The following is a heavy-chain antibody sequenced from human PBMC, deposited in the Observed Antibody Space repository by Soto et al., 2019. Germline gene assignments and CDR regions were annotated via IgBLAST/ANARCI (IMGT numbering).Heavy chain of an antibody. CDR1: GYTFTSYG. CDR2: ISAYNGNT. Sequence: ASVKVSCKASGYTFTSYGISWVLQAPGQGLEWMGWISAYNGNTNYTQKLQGRVTMTTDTSTSTAYMELRSLRSDDTAVYYCARDLRLDYYDSSGYGFDYWGQGTLVTVSS. D-gene: IGHD3-22*01. V-gene: IGHV1-18*01. CDR3: ARDLRLDYYDSSGYGFDY. J-gene: IGHJ4*02.